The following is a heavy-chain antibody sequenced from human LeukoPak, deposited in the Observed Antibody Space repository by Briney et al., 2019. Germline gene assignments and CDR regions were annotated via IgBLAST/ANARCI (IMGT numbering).Heavy chain of an antibody. V-gene: IGHV3-23*01. CDR3: AKASTSGFEYFQH. CDR2: ISGSGGST. CDR1: GFTFSSYA. D-gene: IGHD2-2*01. J-gene: IGHJ1*01. Sequence: GGSLRLSCAASGFTFSSYAMSWVRQAPGKGLEWVSAISGSGGSTYYADSVKGRFTISRDNSKNTLYLQMNSLRAEDTALYYCAKASTSGFEYFQHWGQGTLVTVSS.